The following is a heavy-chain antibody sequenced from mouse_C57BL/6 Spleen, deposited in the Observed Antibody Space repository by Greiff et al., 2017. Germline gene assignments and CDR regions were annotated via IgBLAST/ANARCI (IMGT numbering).Heavy chain of an antibody. V-gene: IGHV1-81*01. Sequence: QVQLQQSGAELARPGASVKLSCKASGYTFTSYGISWVKQRTGQGLEWIGEIYPRSGHTYYNERFKGKATLTADKSSSTAYMELRSLTSEDSAVYFCAREGDDDAHNGRFDYWGQGTTLTVSS. D-gene: IGHD6-1*01. CDR2: IYPRSGHT. CDR3: AREGDDDAHNGRFDY. CDR1: GYTFTSYG. J-gene: IGHJ2*01.